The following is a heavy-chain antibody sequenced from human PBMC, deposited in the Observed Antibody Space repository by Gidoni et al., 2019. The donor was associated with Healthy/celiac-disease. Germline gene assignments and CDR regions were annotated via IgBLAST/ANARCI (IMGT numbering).Heavy chain of an antibody. Sequence: SWIRQPPGKGLEWIGEINHSGSTNYNPSLNSRVTISVDTSKHQFSLKLSSVTAADTAVYYCARGRYYDFCSGYDYWGQGTLVTVSS. J-gene: IGHJ4*02. V-gene: IGHV4-34*01. CDR3: ARGRYYDFCSGYDY. D-gene: IGHD3-3*01. CDR2: INHSGST.